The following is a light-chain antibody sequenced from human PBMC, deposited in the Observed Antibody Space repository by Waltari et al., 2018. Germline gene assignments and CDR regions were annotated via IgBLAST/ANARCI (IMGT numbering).Light chain of an antibody. V-gene: IGKV3D-15*02. CDR2: AAS. CDR1: QSVSRA. J-gene: IGKJ1*01. CDR3: QHYVNLPVT. Sequence: EIVMTQSPATLSVSPGERATLSCRASQSVSRALAWYQQKPGQAPRLLIYAASTRATGVPYRFSGSGSGTDFSLTISRLDPEDFAVYYCQHYVNLPVTFGQGTKVEI.